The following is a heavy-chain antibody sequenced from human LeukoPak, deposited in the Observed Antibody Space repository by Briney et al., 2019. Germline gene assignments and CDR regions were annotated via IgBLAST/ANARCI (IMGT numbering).Heavy chain of an antibody. V-gene: IGHV3-21*01. CDR1: GFTFSSYS. CDR2: ISSSSSYI. CDR3: ARDAGNSAPFDY. J-gene: IGHJ4*02. Sequence: GGSLRLSCAASGFTFSSYSMNWVRQAPGKGLEWVSSISSSSSYIYYADSVKGRFTISRDNAKNSLYLQMNSLRAEDTAVYYCARDAGNSAPFDYWGQGNLVTVSS. D-gene: IGHD1-26*01.